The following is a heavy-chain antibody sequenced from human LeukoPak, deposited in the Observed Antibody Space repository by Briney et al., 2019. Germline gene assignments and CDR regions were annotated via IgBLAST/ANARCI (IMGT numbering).Heavy chain of an antibody. D-gene: IGHD3-10*01. CDR2: IYYSGST. CDR3: ARDRLLWFRESDF. CDR1: GGSISSTTYY. J-gene: IGHJ4*02. V-gene: IGHV4-39*07. Sequence: SETLSLTCTVSGGSISSTTYYWGWIRQPPGKGLEWIGSIYYSGSTYYNPSLKSRVTISVDTSKNQISLKLNSVTAADTAVYYCARDRLLWFRESDFWGQGTLVIVSS.